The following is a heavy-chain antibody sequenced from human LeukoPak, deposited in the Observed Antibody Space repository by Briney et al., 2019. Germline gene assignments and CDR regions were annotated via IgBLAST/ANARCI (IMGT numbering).Heavy chain of an antibody. CDR1: GFTFSSYW. D-gene: IGHD3-16*02. Sequence: GGSLRLSCAASGFTFSSYWMSWVRQAPGKGLEWVANIKQDGSEKYYADSVKGRFTISRDNSKNTLYLQMNSLRAEDTAVYYCARETYDYVWGSYREVRGVDYWGQGTLVTVSS. J-gene: IGHJ4*02. V-gene: IGHV3-7*01. CDR3: ARETYDYVWGSYREVRGVDY. CDR2: IKQDGSEK.